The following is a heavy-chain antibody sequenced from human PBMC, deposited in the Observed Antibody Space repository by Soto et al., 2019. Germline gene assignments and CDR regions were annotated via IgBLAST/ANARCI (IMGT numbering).Heavy chain of an antibody. V-gene: IGHV3-74*01. J-gene: IGHJ5*02. D-gene: IGHD1-26*01. CDR1: GFTFSSYR. Sequence: PGGSLSLSCAASGFTFSSYRMHWVRQAPETVLVWVSRINSDVSITSYAVSVKGRFTISRDNAKNTLYLQMNSLRAEDTVVYYCARSSGSYNQYNWFDPWGQGTLVTVSS. CDR3: ARSSGSYNQYNWFDP. CDR2: INSDVSIT.